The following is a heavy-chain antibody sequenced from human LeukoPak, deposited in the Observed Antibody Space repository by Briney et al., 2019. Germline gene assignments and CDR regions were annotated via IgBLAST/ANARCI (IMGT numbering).Heavy chain of an antibody. J-gene: IGHJ3*02. CDR3: ARDGGYSYGSMEDDAFDI. CDR2: ISFSSTHI. V-gene: IGHV3-21*06. D-gene: IGHD5-18*01. CDR1: GFIFSNYG. Sequence: GGSLRLSCAASGFIFSNYGMSWVRQAPGKGLEWVSSISFSSTHIYYADSIQGRFTISRDNAENSLYLQMNSLRAEDTAVYYCARDGGYSYGSMEDDAFDIWGQGTMVTVSS.